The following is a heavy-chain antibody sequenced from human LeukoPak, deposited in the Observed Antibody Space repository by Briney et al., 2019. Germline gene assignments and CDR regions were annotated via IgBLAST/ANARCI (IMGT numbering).Heavy chain of an antibody. D-gene: IGHD6-19*01. V-gene: IGHV3-33*08. CDR1: GFTFSSYG. J-gene: IGHJ5*02. Sequence: PGGSLRLSCVASGFTFSSYGMHWARQAPGKGLEWVAVIWYDGSNKYYADSVKGRFTISRDNSKNTLYLQMNSLRAEDTAVYYCAREVENSSGFNWFDPWGQGTLVTVSS. CDR2: IWYDGSNK. CDR3: AREVENSSGFNWFDP.